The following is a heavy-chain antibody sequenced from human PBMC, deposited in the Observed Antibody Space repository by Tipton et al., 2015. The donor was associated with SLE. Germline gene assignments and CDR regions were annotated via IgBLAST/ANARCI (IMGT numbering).Heavy chain of an antibody. CDR1: GYSISSGYY. J-gene: IGHJ3*02. Sequence: TLSLTCAVSGYSISSGYYWGWIRQPPGKGLEWIGSIYHSGSTYYNPSLKSRVTISVDTSKNQFSLKLSSVTAADTAVYYCARATTSLAVDIWGQGTMVTVSS. CDR3: ARATTSLAVDI. D-gene: IGHD1-1*01. V-gene: IGHV4-38-2*01. CDR2: IYHSGST.